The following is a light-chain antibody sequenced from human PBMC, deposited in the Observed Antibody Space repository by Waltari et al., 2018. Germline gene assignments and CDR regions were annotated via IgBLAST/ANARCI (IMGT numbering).Light chain of an antibody. CDR2: SGS. CDR1: QSLLHTNAYNY. V-gene: IGKV2-28*01. CDR3: MQSLQTPYT. J-gene: IGKJ2*01. Sequence: DIVMTQSPLSLPVTPGEPASISCRSSQSLLHTNAYNYLDWYLQKPGQSPQLLIYSGSNRASGVPDRFSGSGSGTDFTLKISRVEAEDVGIYYCMQSLQTPYTFGQGTKLEIK.